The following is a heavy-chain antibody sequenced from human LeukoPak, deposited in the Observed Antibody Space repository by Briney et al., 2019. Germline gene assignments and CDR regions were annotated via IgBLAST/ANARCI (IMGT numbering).Heavy chain of an antibody. CDR1: GFTFSSYE. CDR3: ARAGYSSSD. D-gene: IGHD6-6*01. CDR2: ISSSGSTI. Sequence: GGSLRLSCAASGFTFSSYEMNWVRQAPGKGLEWVSYISSSGSTIYYADSVKGRFTISRDNAKNSLYLQMNSLRAEDTAVYHCARAGYSSSDWGQGTLVTVSS. V-gene: IGHV3-48*03. J-gene: IGHJ4*02.